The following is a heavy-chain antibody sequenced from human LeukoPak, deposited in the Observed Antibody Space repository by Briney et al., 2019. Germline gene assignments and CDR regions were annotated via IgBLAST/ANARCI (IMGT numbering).Heavy chain of an antibody. D-gene: IGHD4-11*01. V-gene: IGHV3-23*01. Sequence: GGSLRLSCAASGFTFSSYAMSWVRQAPGKGLEWVSAISGSGGSTYYADSVKGRFTISRDNSRNTLYLQMNSLRAEDTAVYYCAKDHSNYGYFDYWGQGTLVTVSS. CDR3: AKDHSNYGYFDY. CDR1: GFTFSSYA. CDR2: ISGSGGST. J-gene: IGHJ4*02.